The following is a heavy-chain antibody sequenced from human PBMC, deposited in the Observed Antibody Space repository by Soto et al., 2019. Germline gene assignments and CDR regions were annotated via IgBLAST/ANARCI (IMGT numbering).Heavy chain of an antibody. V-gene: IGHV1-18*01. J-gene: IGHJ4*02. CDR3: ARVLPPVDS. CDR2: ISAYNGNT. D-gene: IGHD3-10*01. Sequence: QVQLVQSGAEVKKPGASVKVSCKTSGYTFTSYYISWVRQAPGQGLEWMGWISAYNGNTNYAPKLQGRFTMTTDTPTSTAYMELRSLRSDATAVYYCARVLPPVDSWGQGSLITVSS. CDR1: GYTFTSYY.